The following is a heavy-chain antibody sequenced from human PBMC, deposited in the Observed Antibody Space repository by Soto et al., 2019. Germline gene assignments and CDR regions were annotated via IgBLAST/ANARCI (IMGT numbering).Heavy chain of an antibody. CDR3: ARAPYYYGMDV. CDR2: IWHDGSNK. CDR1: GFTFSSYG. J-gene: IGHJ6*02. V-gene: IGHV3-33*01. Sequence: QVQLVESGGGVVQPGRSLRLSCAASGFTFSSYGMHWVRQAPGKGLEWVAVIWHDGSNKYYADSVKGRFTITRDNSKNTLYLQMNSLRAEDTAVYYCARAPYYYGMDVWGQGTTVTVSS.